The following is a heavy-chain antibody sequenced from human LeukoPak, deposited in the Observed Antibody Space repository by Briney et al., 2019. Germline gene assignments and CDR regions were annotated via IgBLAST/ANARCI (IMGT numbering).Heavy chain of an antibody. CDR3: ASHQRGYSRGYYFDY. V-gene: IGHV1-18*01. D-gene: IGHD5-18*01. Sequence: ASVKVSCKASGYTFTSYGISWVRQAPGQGLEWMGRISAYNGNTNYAQKLQGRVTMTTDTSTSTAYMELRSLRSDDTAVYYCASHQRGYSRGYYFDYWGQGTLVTVSS. CDR2: ISAYNGNT. J-gene: IGHJ4*02. CDR1: GYTFTSYG.